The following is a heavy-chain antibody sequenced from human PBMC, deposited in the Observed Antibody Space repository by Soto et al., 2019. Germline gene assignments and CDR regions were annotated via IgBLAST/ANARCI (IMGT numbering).Heavy chain of an antibody. CDR1: GGSISSYY. J-gene: IGHJ5*02. Sequence: SETLSLTCTVSGGSISSYYWSWIRQPPGKGLEWIGYIYYSGGTNYNPSLKSRVTISEDTSKNQFSLKLSTVTAADTAVYYCARMRDEVVPAATVIWFDPWGQGTLVTVSS. CDR3: ARMRDEVVPAATVIWFDP. V-gene: IGHV4-59*01. CDR2: IYYSGGT. D-gene: IGHD2-2*01.